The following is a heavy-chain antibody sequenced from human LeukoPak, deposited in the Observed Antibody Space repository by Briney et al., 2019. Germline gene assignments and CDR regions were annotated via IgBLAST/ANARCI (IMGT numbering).Heavy chain of an antibody. CDR3: ARVRWYSSGWYGVSGAFDI. Sequence: SETLSLTCTVSGGSISSYYWSWIRQPPGKGLEWIGYIYYSGSTNYNPSLKSRVTISVDTSKNQFSLKLSSVTAADTAVYYCARVRWYSSGWYGVSGAFDIWGQGTMVTVSS. CDR2: IYYSGST. D-gene: IGHD6-19*01. V-gene: IGHV4-59*01. CDR1: GGSISSYY. J-gene: IGHJ3*02.